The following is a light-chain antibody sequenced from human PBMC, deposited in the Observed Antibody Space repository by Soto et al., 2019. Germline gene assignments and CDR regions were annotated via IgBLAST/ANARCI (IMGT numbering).Light chain of an antibody. J-gene: IGKJ1*01. V-gene: IGKV2-28*01. CDR3: MQALQAPWT. CDR1: QSLLHSNGYTY. CDR2: LGS. Sequence: DIVMTQSPLSLPVTPGEPASISCRSSQSLLHSNGYTYFDRYLQKPGQSPQLLIYLGSNRASGVPDRFSGSGSGTDFTLKISRVEAEDVGVYYCMQALQAPWTFGQGTKVEIK.